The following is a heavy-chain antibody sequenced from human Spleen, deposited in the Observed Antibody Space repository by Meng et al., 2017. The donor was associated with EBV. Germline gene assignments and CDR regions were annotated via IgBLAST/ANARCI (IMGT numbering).Heavy chain of an antibody. J-gene: IGHJ5*02. V-gene: IGHV1-46*01. CDR3: AREGGEIPRVFDP. D-gene: IGHD3-16*01. Sequence: QVQLVQSGAEVKKPGASVKVSCKASGYTFTDYLIHWVRQAPGQGLEWMGIINPSGGSTSYAQNFQDRVTVTRDTSTSTVYMELSSLRSEDTAVYYCAREGGEIPRVFDPWGQGTLVTVSS. CDR1: GYTFTDYL. CDR2: INPSGGST.